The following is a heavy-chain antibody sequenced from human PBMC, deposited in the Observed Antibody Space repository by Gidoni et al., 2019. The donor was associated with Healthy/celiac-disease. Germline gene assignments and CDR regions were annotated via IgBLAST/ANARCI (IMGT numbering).Heavy chain of an antibody. CDR1: GFTVSGSA. Sequence: EVQLVESGGGLVQPGGSLKLSCAASGFTVSGSAMHWVRQASGKGLEWVGRIRSKANSYATAYAASVKGRFTISRDDSKNTAYLQMNSLKTEDTAVYYCTSRNYDSSIHDYWGQGTLVTVSS. D-gene: IGHD3-22*01. CDR3: TSRNYDSSIHDY. CDR2: IRSKANSYAT. J-gene: IGHJ4*02. V-gene: IGHV3-73*02.